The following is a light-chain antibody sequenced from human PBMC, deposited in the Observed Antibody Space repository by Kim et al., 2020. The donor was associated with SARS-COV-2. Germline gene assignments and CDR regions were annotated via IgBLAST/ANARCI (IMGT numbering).Light chain of an antibody. V-gene: IGKV3-20*01. CDR2: GTS. CDR3: KQYGNSPLT. J-gene: IGKJ4*01. Sequence: SPAGAAPPTCRASQRVSRDSLAWYQQTPGQTPRHLIAGTSNRATGIPDRFTGSGSGTEFTLTITGLEPEDFAGYYCKQYGNSPLTFGGGTKVDIK. CDR1: QRVSRDS.